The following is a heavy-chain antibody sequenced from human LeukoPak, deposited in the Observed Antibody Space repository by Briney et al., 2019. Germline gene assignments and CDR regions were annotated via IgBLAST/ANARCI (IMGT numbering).Heavy chain of an antibody. CDR2: ISYDGSNK. CDR1: GFTFSSYG. Sequence: GGSLRLSCAASGFTFSSYGMHWVRQAPGKGLEWVAVISYDGSNKYYADSVKGRFTISSDNSKNTLYLQMNSLRAEDTAVYYCAKEMLLWFGELDYYGMDVWGKGTTVTVSS. CDR3: AKEMLLWFGELDYYGMDV. J-gene: IGHJ6*04. V-gene: IGHV3-30*18. D-gene: IGHD3-10*01.